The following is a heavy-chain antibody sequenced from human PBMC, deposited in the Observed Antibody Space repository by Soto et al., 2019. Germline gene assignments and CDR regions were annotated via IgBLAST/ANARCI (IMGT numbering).Heavy chain of an antibody. D-gene: IGHD3-10*01. Sequence: QVHLQESGPGLVKPSQNLSLTCSVSGDSISSGEYYWHWIRQHPEKVLEWIGFVHYSGSTFYNPSRESRVSISIDTSQNQISLNVTSVTSADTAVYYCARRPTGSGSSYCDKWGQGTLITFSS. CDR2: VHYSGST. CDR1: GDSISSGEYY. V-gene: IGHV4-31*03. CDR3: ARRPTGSGSSYCDK. J-gene: IGHJ4*02.